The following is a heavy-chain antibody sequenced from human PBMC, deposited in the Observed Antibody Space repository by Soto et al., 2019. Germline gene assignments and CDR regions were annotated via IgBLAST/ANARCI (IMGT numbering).Heavy chain of an antibody. V-gene: IGHV2-5*02. CDR3: AHTGSIPPSVSSESWFDP. Sequence: QITLKESGPTLVKPTQTLTLTCTFSGFSLSTSGVGVGWIRQPPGKTLEWLALIYWDDDKRYRPSLKSRLTITKDNSKNQVVRTMTNMDPVDTATYYCAHTGSIPPSVSSESWFDPWGQGTLVTVSS. J-gene: IGHJ5*02. CDR2: IYWDDDK. CDR1: GFSLSTSGVG. D-gene: IGHD3-10*01.